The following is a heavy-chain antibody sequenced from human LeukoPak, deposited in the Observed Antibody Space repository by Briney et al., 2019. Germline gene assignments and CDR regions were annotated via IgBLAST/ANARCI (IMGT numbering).Heavy chain of an antibody. CDR1: GFTFSSYG. J-gene: IGHJ4*02. Sequence: GGSLRLSCAASGFTFSSYGMSWVRQAPGKGLEWVSLIYSGRSTYYADSVKGRFTISRDNSKNTLYLQMNSLRAEDTAIYYCASLYSSGWYSLHWGQGTLVTVSS. CDR3: ASLYSSGWYSLH. D-gene: IGHD6-19*01. V-gene: IGHV3-23*03. CDR2: IYSGRST.